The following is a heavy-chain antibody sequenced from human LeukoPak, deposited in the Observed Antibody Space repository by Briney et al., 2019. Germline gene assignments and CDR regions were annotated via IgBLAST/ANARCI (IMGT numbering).Heavy chain of an antibody. CDR1: GGSVSSGRYY. J-gene: IGHJ4*02. Sequence: SETLSLTCTVSGGSVSSGRYYWSWIRQPPGKGLECIGYIYYSGTTSYTPSLKSRVTMSVDTANNRFSLKLSSVTAADTAVYYCARGDRVGASGYYFDYWGQGILVTVSS. CDR3: ARGDRVGASGYYFDY. D-gene: IGHD1-26*01. CDR2: IYYSGTT. V-gene: IGHV4-61*01.